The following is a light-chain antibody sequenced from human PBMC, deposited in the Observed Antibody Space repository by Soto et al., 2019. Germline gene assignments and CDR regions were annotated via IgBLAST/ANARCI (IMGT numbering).Light chain of an antibody. J-gene: IGKJ2*01. CDR1: QDIFML. CDR2: SAS. V-gene: IGKV1D-12*01. Sequence: DIQMTQSASSVSASVGDRVTIPCRARQDIFMLLVWYQQKPVKAPKLPIYSASSLYDDVPSRFSGRGTGTDFTLPISTLQPEDFSTYYCQQIKAYAQTFSQGTKLEI. CDR3: QQIKAYAQT.